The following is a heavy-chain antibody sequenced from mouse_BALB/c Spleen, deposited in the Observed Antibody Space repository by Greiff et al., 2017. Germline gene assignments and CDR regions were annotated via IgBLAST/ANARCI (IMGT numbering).Heavy chain of an antibody. CDR3: SGAGRAMDY. D-gene: IGHD3-3*01. J-gene: IGHJ4*01. V-gene: IGHV14-4*02. Sequence: EVQLQQSGAELVRSGASVKLFCTASGFNIKDYYMHWVKQRPEQGLEWIGWIDPENGDTEYAPKFQGKATMTADTSSNTAYLQLSSLTSEDTTVYYCSGAGRAMDYWGQGTSVTVSS. CDR2: IDPENGDT. CDR1: GFNIKDYY.